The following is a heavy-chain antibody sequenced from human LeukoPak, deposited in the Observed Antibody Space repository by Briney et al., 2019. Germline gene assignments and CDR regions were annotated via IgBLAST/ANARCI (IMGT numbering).Heavy chain of an antibody. J-gene: IGHJ3*02. V-gene: IGHV1-2*02. CDR2: INPNSGGT. CDR1: GYTFTGYY. CDR3: ASSSGSSWPNDAFDI. Sequence: AASVKVSCKASGYTFTGYYMHWVRQAPGQGLEWMGWINPNSGGTNYAQKFQGRVTMTRDTSISTAYMELSRLRSDDTAVYYCASSSGSSWPNDAFDIWGQGTMVTVSS. D-gene: IGHD6-13*01.